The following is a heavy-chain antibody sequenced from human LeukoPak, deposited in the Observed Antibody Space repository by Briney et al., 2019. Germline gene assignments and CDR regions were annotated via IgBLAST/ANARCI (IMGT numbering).Heavy chain of an antibody. J-gene: IGHJ3*02. Sequence: GGSLRLSCAASGFIFGNYAMSWVRQAPGKGLEWVSTIRGGGGDTDYADSVKGRFTISRDNSKNTLHLQMNSLRAEDTAVYYCAKGNQRAYDAFDIWGQGTMVTVSS. V-gene: IGHV3-23*01. D-gene: IGHD1-14*01. CDR1: GFIFGNYA. CDR3: AKGNQRAYDAFDI. CDR2: IRGGGGDT.